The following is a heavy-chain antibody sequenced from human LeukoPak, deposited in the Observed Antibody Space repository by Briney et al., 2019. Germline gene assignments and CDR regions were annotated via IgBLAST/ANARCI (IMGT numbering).Heavy chain of an antibody. J-gene: IGHJ6*02. CDR3: ARNNGMDV. CDR1: GFTFGDYA. V-gene: IGHV3-7*03. Sequence: PGGSLRLSCSASGFTFGDYAMSWFRQVPGRGPEWVANVNRDGSETYYLDSVKGRFTISKDNAKNSLYLQMNSLRAEDTALYHCARNNGMDVWGQGTTVIVSS. CDR2: VNRDGSET.